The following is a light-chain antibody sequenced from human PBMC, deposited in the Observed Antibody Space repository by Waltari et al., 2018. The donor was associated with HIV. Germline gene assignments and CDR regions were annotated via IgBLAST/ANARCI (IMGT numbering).Light chain of an antibody. CDR3: QQTNSFPIT. CDR1: QGIANW. CDR2: GAS. V-gene: IGKV1D-12*01. J-gene: IGKJ5*01. Sequence: DIQMTQFPSSVSASVGDRVTMTCRATQGIANWVAWYQQKPGKAPKLLIHGASILQEEVPSRFSGSGSGTIFTLTIKTLQPEDFATYFCQQTNSFPITFGQGTRLDSK.